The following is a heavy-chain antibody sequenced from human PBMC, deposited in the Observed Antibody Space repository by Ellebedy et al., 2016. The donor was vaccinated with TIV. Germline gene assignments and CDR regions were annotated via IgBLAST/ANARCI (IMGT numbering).Heavy chain of an antibody. CDR1: GITVSSDV. CDR2: FLVKGDT. D-gene: IGHD1-26*01. V-gene: IGHV3-66*01. J-gene: IGHJ4*02. CDR3: ARDYSWSYDY. Sequence: PGGSLRLSCAVSGITVSSDVMNWVRQAPGKGLEWVSVFLVKGDTYYADSVKGRFTISRDTSNNMLYLQMHSLRAEDTAVYYCARDYSWSYDYWGQGTLVTVSS.